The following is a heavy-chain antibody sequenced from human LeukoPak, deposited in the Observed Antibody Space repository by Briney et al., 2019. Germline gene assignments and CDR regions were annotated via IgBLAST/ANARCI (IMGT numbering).Heavy chain of an antibody. CDR1: GGSISSSSYY. CDR2: IYYSGST. D-gene: IGHD3-22*01. Sequence: SETLSLTCTVSGGSISSSSYYWGWIRQPPGKGLEWIGSIYYSGSTYYNPSLKSRVTISVDTSKNQFSLKLSSVTAADTAVYYCARASPSYYYDSSGYYYIDYWGQGTLVTVSS. J-gene: IGHJ4*02. CDR3: ARASPSYYYDSSGYYYIDY. V-gene: IGHV4-39*07.